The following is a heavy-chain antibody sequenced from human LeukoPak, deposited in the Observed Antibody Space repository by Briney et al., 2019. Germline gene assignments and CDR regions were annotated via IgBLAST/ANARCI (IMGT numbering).Heavy chain of an antibody. D-gene: IGHD4-17*01. CDR3: AKAQDGDYVDY. J-gene: IGHJ4*02. V-gene: IGHV3-30*18. Sequence: PGRSLRLSCAASGFTFSSYGMHWVRQAPSKGLEWVAVISYDGSNKYYADSVKGRFTISRDNSKNTPFLQMNSLRPEDTAVYYCAKAQDGDYVDYWGQGTLVTVSS. CDR2: ISYDGSNK. CDR1: GFTFSSYG.